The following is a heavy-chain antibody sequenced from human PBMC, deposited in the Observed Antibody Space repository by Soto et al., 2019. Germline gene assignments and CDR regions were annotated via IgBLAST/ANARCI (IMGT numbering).Heavy chain of an antibody. Sequence: QVQLVQSGAEVKKPGASVKVSCKASGYTFTSYDINWVRQATGQGLEWMGWMNPNSGNTGYAQKFQGRVTMTRNTSLSTAYMELSSLRSEDTAVYYCAIVGAVQLWFNWFDPWGQGTLVTVSS. CDR3: AIVGAVQLWFNWFDP. CDR2: MNPNSGNT. V-gene: IGHV1-8*01. CDR1: GYTFTSYD. D-gene: IGHD5-18*01. J-gene: IGHJ5*02.